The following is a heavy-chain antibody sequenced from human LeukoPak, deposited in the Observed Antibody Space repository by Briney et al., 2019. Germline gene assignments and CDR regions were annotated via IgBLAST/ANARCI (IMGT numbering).Heavy chain of an antibody. J-gene: IGHJ3*02. D-gene: IGHD4-23*01. CDR3: AREDHGGNSYDAFDI. CDR2: ISAYNGNT. CDR1: GYIFTIYG. V-gene: IGHV1-18*01. Sequence: ASVKVSCKASGYIFTIYGTTWVRQAPGQGLEWMGWISAYNGNTHYAQKFQGRVTMTTDTSTSTAYMELRSLRFDDTAVYYCAREDHGGNSYDAFDIWGQGTMVTVSS.